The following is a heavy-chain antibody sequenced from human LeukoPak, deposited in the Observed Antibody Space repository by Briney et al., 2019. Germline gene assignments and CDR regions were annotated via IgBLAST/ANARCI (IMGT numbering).Heavy chain of an antibody. CDR3: ARGPRNDR. Sequence: GASVTVSYKTSGYPFNTYEIHWVRQAAAQGLEWMGLVHPNTGNTAYAQGLQGRVTITRDTSISTAYMELSSLTSNDAAVYFCARGPRNDRWGEGTLVSV. V-gene: IGHV1-8*01. CDR1: GYPFNTYE. CDR2: VHPNTGNT. J-gene: IGHJ5*02. D-gene: IGHD1-14*01.